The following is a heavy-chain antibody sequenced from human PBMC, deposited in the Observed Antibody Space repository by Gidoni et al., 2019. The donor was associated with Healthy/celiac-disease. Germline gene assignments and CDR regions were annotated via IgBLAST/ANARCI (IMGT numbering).Heavy chain of an antibody. Sequence: EVQLVESGGGFVQPGGSLRLSCAASGFTFSTYWIHWVRQAPGKGLVWVSRINSDGSSTSYADSVKGRFTISRDNAKNTLYLQMNSLRAEDTAVYYCARAGSSWSHLPYYYYGMDVWGQGTTVTVSS. D-gene: IGHD6-13*01. CDR1: GFTFSTYW. V-gene: IGHV3-74*01. CDR3: ARAGSSWSHLPYYYYGMDV. J-gene: IGHJ6*02. CDR2: INSDGSST.